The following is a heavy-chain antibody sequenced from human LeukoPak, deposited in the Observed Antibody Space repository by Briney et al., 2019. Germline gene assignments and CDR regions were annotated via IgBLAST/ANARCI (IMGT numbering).Heavy chain of an antibody. J-gene: IGHJ4*02. CDR1: GFTFSSYT. CDR3: AKDRYYGSGSPYDY. D-gene: IGHD3-10*01. V-gene: IGHV3-23*01. CDR2: ISGSGDST. Sequence: GGSLRLSCAASGFTFSSYTMTWVRQAPGKGLEWVSGISGSGDSTYYADSVKGRFTISRDNAKNTLHLQMNSLRAEDTAVYYCAKDRYYGSGSPYDYWGQGTLVTVSS.